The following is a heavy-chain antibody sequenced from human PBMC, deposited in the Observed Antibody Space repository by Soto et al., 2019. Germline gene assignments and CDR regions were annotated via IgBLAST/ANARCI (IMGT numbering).Heavy chain of an antibody. D-gene: IGHD1-20*01. J-gene: IGHJ3*02. CDR2: IYYSGST. CDR1: GGSVSSGSYY. Sequence: SETLSLTCTVSGGSVSSGSYYWSWLRQPPGKGREWIGYIYYSGSTNYNPSLKRRVTISVDTSKNQFYLKLSSVTAADTAVYYCARVPIASGITGTFDIWGQGTMVTVSS. CDR3: ARVPIASGITGTFDI. V-gene: IGHV4-61*01.